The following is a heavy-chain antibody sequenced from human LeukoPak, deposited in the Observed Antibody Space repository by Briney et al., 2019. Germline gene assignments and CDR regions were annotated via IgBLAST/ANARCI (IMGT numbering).Heavy chain of an antibody. V-gene: IGHV3-23*01. D-gene: IGHD5-18*01. CDR2: ISGSGVST. CDR1: EFTFSSYS. Sequence: GGSLRLSCAASEFTFSSYSMNWVRQAPGKGLEWVAAISGSGVSTRDADSVKGRFTISRDNSKNTLYLQMSSLRAEDTAVYYCAKDHMSSPVTYGYSFDSWGQGTLVTVSS. CDR3: AKDHMSSPVTYGYSFDS. J-gene: IGHJ4*02.